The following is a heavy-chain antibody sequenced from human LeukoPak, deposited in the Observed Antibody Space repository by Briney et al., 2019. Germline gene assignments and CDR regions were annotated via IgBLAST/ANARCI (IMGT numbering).Heavy chain of an antibody. CDR3: ARYGGSGWVIDN. Sequence: SETLSLTCTVSGGSISSYYWTWIRQPPGKGLEWIGYIYYTGATSYNPSLKSRVTISVDTSKKQFSLKLTSVTSADTAVYYCARYGGSGWVIDNWGQGTLVTVSS. J-gene: IGHJ4*02. V-gene: IGHV4-59*08. D-gene: IGHD6-19*01. CDR1: GGSISSYY. CDR2: IYYTGAT.